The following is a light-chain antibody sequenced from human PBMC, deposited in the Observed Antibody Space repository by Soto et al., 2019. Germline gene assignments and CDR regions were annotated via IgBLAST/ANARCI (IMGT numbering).Light chain of an antibody. CDR2: GAS. CDR3: QQRSNWPLLT. V-gene: IGKV3-11*01. CDR1: QNINSN. Sequence: IVLTQSAGTLSLYPGERATLSCRASQNINSNLAWYQQKPGQAPRLLIYGASNRATGIPARFSGSGSGTDFTLTISSLEPEDFAVYYCQQRSNWPLLTFGGGTKVDIK. J-gene: IGKJ4*01.